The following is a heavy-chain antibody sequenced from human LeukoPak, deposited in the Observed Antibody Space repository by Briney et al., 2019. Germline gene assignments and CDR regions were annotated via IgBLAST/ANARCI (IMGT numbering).Heavy chain of an antibody. J-gene: IGHJ3*01. CDR1: GYRFNAYW. Sequence: RGESLKISCKGSGYRFNAYWIAWVRQMPGKGLEWMGIIYPDDSDTRYSPSFQGQVTISAGKSVRTAYLQWSSLKASDTAMYYCARPNITSYYDSRGYDAFDVWGHGTMVTVSS. D-gene: IGHD3-22*01. CDR2: IYPDDSDT. V-gene: IGHV5-51*01. CDR3: ARPNITSYYDSRGYDAFDV.